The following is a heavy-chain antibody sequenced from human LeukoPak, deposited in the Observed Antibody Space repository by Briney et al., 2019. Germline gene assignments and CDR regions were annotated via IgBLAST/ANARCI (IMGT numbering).Heavy chain of an antibody. CDR2: ISYDGSIK. D-gene: IGHD5-18*01. Sequence: PGGSLRLSCAASGFTFSSHWIHWLRQAPGKGLEWVAVISYDGSIKHYADSVKGRFTISRDNSKNTLYLQMNSLRSEDTAVYYCAKDSGDAAYRYGPYYCYGIVIWGQGTTVTVFS. CDR3: AKDSGDAAYRYGPYYCYGIVI. V-gene: IGHV3-30*18. J-gene: IGHJ6*02. CDR1: GFTFSSHW.